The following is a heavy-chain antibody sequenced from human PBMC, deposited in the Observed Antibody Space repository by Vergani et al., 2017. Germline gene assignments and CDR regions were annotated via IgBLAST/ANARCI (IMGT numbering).Heavy chain of an antibody. Sequence: QVQLVESGGGVVQPGRSLRLSCAASGFTFSSYGMHWVRQAPGKGLEWVAVIWYDGSNKYYADSVKGRFTISRDNSKNTLYLQMNSLRAEDTAVYHCARDPRITSHADYYYYGMDVWGQGTTVTVSS. V-gene: IGHV3-33*01. CDR3: ARDPRITSHADYYYYGMDV. J-gene: IGHJ6*02. CDR2: IWYDGSNK. CDR1: GFTFSSYG. D-gene: IGHD3-3*01.